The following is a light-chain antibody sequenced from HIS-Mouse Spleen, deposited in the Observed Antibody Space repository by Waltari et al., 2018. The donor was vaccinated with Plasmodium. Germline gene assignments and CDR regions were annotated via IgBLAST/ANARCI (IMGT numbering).Light chain of an antibody. CDR2: EDS. V-gene: IGLV3-10*01. Sequence: SYKLTQPPSVSLSPGQTARNTCSGDALPKKYAYWYQQKSGQAPVLVIYEDSKRPSGIPERFSGSSSGTMATLTISGAQVEDEADYYCYSTDSSGNHRVFGGGTKLTVL. CDR3: YSTDSSGNHRV. CDR1: ALPKKY. J-gene: IGLJ3*02.